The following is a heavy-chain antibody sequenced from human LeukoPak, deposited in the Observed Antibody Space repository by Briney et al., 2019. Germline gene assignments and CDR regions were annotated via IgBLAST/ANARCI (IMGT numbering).Heavy chain of an antibody. CDR1: GYTFTSYD. CDR2: MNPNSGNT. D-gene: IGHD3-3*01. J-gene: IGHJ6*02. Sequence: ASVKVSCKASGYTFTSYDINWVRQATGQGLEWMGWMNPNSGNTGYAQKFQGRVTMTRNTSISTAYMELSSLRSEDTAVYYCARGTPPPYYDFWSGYYSDGMDVWGQGTTVTVSS. CDR3: ARGTPPPYYDFWSGYYSDGMDV. V-gene: IGHV1-8*01.